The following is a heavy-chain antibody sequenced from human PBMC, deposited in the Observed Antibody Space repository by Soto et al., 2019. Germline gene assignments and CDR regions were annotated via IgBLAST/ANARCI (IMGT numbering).Heavy chain of an antibody. J-gene: IGHJ6*02. CDR2: IYYSGST. Sequence: QVQLQESGPGLVKPSQTLSLTCTVSGGSISSGDYYWSWIRQPPGKGMEWIGYIYYSGSTYYNPSLKSRVTISVDTSKNQCALKLSSVTAADAAVYYCARVVFVEGLWIVWGQGTKVTVSS. V-gene: IGHV4-30-4*01. CDR1: GGSISSGDYY. CDR3: ARVVFVEGLWIV. D-gene: IGHD3-3*02.